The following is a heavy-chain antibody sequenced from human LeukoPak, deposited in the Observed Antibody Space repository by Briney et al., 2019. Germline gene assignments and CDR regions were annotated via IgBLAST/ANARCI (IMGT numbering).Heavy chain of an antibody. CDR1: GGSFSGYY. J-gene: IGHJ4*02. V-gene: IGHV4-34*01. CDR2: INHSGST. Sequence: PLETLSLTCAVYGGSFSGYYWSWIRQPPGKGLEWIGEINHSGSTNYNPSLKSRVTISVDTSKNQFSPKLSSVTAADTAVYYCARWADMVAREYYFDYWGQGTLVTVSS. CDR3: ARWADMVAREYYFDY. D-gene: IGHD5-12*01.